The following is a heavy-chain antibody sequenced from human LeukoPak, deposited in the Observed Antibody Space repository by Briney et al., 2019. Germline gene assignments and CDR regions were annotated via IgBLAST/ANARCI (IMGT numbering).Heavy chain of an antibody. CDR2: ISFDGSNK. V-gene: IGHV3-30*18. J-gene: IGHJ2*01. D-gene: IGHD3-10*01. Sequence: PGGSLRLSCAASGFTFSNSGMHWVRQAPGKGLEWVAVISFDGSNKNFADSVKGRFTVSRDNSKNTLYLQMNSLRAEDSAVYYCAKDLGSRPRYWYFDLWGRGTLVTVSS. CDR1: GFTFSNSG. CDR3: AKDLGSRPRYWYFDL.